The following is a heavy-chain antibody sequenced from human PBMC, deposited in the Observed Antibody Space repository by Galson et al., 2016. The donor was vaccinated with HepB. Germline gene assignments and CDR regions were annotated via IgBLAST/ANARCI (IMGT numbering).Heavy chain of an antibody. Sequence: SETLSLTCTVSGGSISDYYWSWVRQPPGKGLEYIGFTHYSGATNYSPSLRGRVTMSVATSENHLSLKLTSVTAADTAVYYCARLGTCGRDCYSFDYWGQGILVTVS. D-gene: IGHD2-21*02. CDR1: GGSISDYY. CDR2: THYSGAT. V-gene: IGHV4-59*01. J-gene: IGHJ4*02. CDR3: ARLGTCGRDCYSFDY.